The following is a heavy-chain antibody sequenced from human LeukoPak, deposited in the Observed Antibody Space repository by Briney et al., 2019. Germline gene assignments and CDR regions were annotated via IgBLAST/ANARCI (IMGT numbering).Heavy chain of an antibody. V-gene: IGHV3-21*01. CDR3: AREYYYDSRAPGAFDI. CDR2: ISSSSSYI. CDR1: GFIFSSYS. Sequence: GGSLRLSCAASGFIFSSYSINWARQAPGKGLEWVSSISSSSSYIYYADSVKGRFTISRDNAKNSLYLQVNSLRAEDTAVYYCAREYYYDSRAPGAFDIWGQGTTVTVPS. D-gene: IGHD3-22*01. J-gene: IGHJ3*02.